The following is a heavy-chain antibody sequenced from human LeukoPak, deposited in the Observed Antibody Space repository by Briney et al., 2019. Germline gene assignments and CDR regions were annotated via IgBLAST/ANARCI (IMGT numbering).Heavy chain of an antibody. V-gene: IGHV1-18*01. CDR1: GYTFTSYG. CDR3: ASSNYYDSSGSWEFDY. D-gene: IGHD3-22*01. CDR2: ISAYNGNT. J-gene: IGHJ4*02. Sequence: ASVKVSCKASGYTFTSYGISWVRQAPGQGLEWMGWISAYNGNTNYAQKLQGRVTMTTDTSTSTAYMELRSLRSDDTAVYYCASSNYYDSSGSWEFDYWGQGTLVTVSS.